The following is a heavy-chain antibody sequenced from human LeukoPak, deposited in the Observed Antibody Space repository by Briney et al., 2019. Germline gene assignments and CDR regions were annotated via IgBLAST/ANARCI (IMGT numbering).Heavy chain of an antibody. V-gene: IGHV3-23*01. CDR3: AKARNLVVVPAIDY. Sequence: GGSLRLSCAASGFTFSSYWMSWVRQAPGKGLEWVSGMSGSGGSAYYADSVKGRFTISRDNSKNTLYLQMNSLRAEDTAVYYCAKARNLVVVPAIDYWGQGTLVTVSS. CDR2: MSGSGGSA. CDR1: GFTFSSYW. J-gene: IGHJ4*02. D-gene: IGHD2-2*01.